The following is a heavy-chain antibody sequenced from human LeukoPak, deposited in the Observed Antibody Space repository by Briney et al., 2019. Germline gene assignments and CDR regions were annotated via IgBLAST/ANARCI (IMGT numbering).Heavy chain of an antibody. D-gene: IGHD4-17*01. CDR3: AREGVTTGLLDY. CDR2: ISYAGSNK. J-gene: IGHJ4*02. V-gene: IGHV3-30*04. Sequence: GRSLRLSCAASGFTFSSYAMHWVRQAPGKGLEWVAVISYAGSNKYYADSVKGRFTISRDNSKNTLYLQMNSLRAEDTAVYYCAREGVTTGLLDYWGQGTLVTVSS. CDR1: GFTFSSYA.